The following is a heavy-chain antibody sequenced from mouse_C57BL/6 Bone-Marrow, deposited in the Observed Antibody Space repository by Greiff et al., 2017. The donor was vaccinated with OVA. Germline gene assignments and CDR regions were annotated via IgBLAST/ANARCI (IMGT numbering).Heavy chain of an antibody. CDR1: GFTFSDYG. J-gene: IGHJ3*01. CDR2: ISSGSSTI. V-gene: IGHV5-17*01. Sequence: EVQVVESGGGLVKPGGSLKLSCAASGFTFSDYGMHWVRQAPEKWLEWVAYISSGSSTIYYADTVKGRFTISRDNAKNTLFLQLTSLRSEDTAMYYCAIIPWFAYWGQGTLVTVSA. CDR3: AIIPWFAY.